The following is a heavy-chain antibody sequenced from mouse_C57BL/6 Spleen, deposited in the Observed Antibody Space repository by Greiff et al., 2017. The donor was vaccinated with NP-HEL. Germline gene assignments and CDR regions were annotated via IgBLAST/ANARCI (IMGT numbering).Heavy chain of an antibody. CDR1: GYTFTSYW. V-gene: IGHV1-53*01. CDR2: INPSNGGT. CDR3: AREEGYGNYLFAY. D-gene: IGHD2-10*02. J-gene: IGHJ3*01. Sequence: VQLQQSGTELVKPGASVKLSCKASGYTFTSYWMHWVKQRPGQGLEWIGNINPSNGGTNYNEKFKSKATLTVDKSSSTAYMQLSSLTSEDSAVYYCAREEGYGNYLFAYWGQGTLVTVSA.